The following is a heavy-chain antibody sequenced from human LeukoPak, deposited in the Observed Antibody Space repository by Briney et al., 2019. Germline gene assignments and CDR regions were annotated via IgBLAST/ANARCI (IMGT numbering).Heavy chain of an antibody. V-gene: IGHV1-18*04. CDR1: GYTFTGYY. D-gene: IGHD3-3*01. CDR2: ISAYNGNT. CDR3: ARELGVVAFDI. J-gene: IGHJ3*02. Sequence: ASVKVSCKASGYTFTGYYMHWVRQAPGQGLEWMGWISAYNGNTNYAQKLQGRVTMTTDTSTSTAHMELRSLRSDDTAVYYCARELGVVAFDIWGQGTMVTVSS.